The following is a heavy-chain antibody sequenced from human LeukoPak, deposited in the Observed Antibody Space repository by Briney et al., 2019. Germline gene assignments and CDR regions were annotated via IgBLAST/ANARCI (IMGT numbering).Heavy chain of an antibody. CDR2: IFYSGST. J-gene: IGHJ4*02. CDR3: ARGIYDILTGYYYFDY. Sequence: PSETLSLTCTVSGGSISTSSYYWGWVRQPPGKGLEWIGNIFYSGSTYYSPSLKSRVTISLDTSRNQFSLKLSSVTAADTAVYYCARGIYDILTGYYYFDYWGQGTLVTVSS. D-gene: IGHD3-9*01. CDR1: GGSISTSSYY. V-gene: IGHV4-39*07.